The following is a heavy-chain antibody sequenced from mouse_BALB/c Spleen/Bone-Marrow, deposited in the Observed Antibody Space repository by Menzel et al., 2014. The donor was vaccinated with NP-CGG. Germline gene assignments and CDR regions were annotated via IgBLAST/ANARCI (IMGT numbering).Heavy chain of an antibody. CDR1: GFTFTDYY. Sequence: EVMLVESGGGLVQPGGSLRLSCATSGFTFTDYYMSWVRQPPGKALEWLGFIRNKANGYTTEYSASVKGRFTISRDNSQSILYLQMNTLRVEDSATYYCARDDAMDYWGQGTSVTVSS. J-gene: IGHJ4*01. V-gene: IGHV7-3*02. CDR3: ARDDAMDY. CDR2: IRNKANGYTT.